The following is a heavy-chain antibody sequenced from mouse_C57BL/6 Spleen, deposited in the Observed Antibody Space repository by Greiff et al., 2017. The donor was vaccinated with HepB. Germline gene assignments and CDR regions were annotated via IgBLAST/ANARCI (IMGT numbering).Heavy chain of an antibody. CDR2: IRSKSNNYAT. CDR1: GFSFNTYA. D-gene: IGHD2-4*01. V-gene: IGHV10-1*01. Sequence: EVQGVESGGGLVQPKGSLKLSCAASGFSFNTYAMNWVRQAPGKGLDWVARIRSKSNNYATYYADSMKDRFTISREDSESMLYLQMKKLKTEDTAMYYCVRAIYYDYLLAYWGQGTLVTVSA. J-gene: IGHJ3*01. CDR3: VRAIYYDYLLAY.